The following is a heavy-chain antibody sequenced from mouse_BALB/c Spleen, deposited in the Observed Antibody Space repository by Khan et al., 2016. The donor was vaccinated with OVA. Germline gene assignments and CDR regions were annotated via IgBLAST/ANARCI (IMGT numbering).Heavy chain of an antibody. CDR1: GDSITSGY. D-gene: IGHD6-1*01. J-gene: IGHJ1*01. Sequence: EVQLQESGPSLVKPSQTLSLTCSVTGDSITSGYWNWIRKFPGNKVEYMGYIGYSGSTYYNPSLKSRISITRDTSKNQCYLQLNSVTTEDTATYYCARWGNPRWYFDVWGAATTVTVSS. CDR2: IGYSGST. V-gene: IGHV3-8*02. CDR3: ARWGNPRWYFDV.